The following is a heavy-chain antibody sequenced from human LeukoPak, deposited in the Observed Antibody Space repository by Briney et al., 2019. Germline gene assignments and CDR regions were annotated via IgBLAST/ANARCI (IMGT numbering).Heavy chain of an antibody. CDR3: ARVYWGSGPHNWFDP. D-gene: IGHD7-27*01. CDR1: GYTFTGYY. J-gene: IGHJ5*02. Sequence: ASVKVSCKASGYTFTGYYMHWVRQAPGQGLEWMGWINPNSGGTNYAQKFQGRVTMTRDTSISTAYMELSRLRSDDTAVYCCARVYWGSGPHNWFDPWGQGTLVTVSS. V-gene: IGHV1-2*02. CDR2: INPNSGGT.